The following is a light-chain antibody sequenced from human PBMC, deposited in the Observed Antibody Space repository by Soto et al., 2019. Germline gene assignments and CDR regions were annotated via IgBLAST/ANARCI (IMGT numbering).Light chain of an antibody. CDR1: SSDVGGYDY. CDR2: EVS. J-gene: IGLJ1*01. CDR3: SSYSLSTAYL. V-gene: IGLV2-14*01. Sequence: QSVLTQPASVSGSPGQSITISCTGTSSDVGGYDYVSWYQIHPGKAPKLMVFEVSNRPSGVSYRFSGSKSGNTASLTISGLQAEDEADYFCSSYSLSTAYLVGTGTKVNDL.